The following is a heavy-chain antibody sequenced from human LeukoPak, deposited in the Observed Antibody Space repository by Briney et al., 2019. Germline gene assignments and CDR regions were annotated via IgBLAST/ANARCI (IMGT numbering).Heavy chain of an antibody. CDR2: TYYRSKWYN. V-gene: IGHV6-1*01. J-gene: IGHJ4*02. CDR1: GDSVSDISGA. D-gene: IGHD7-27*01. Sequence: SQTLSLTCAISGDSVSDISGAWNCIRQSPSRGLEWLGRTYYRSKWYNDYAVSVKSRIIINPDTSKNQFSLQLNSVTPEDTAVYYCARVSGDFKPGFDYWGQGTLVTVSS. CDR3: ARVSGDFKPGFDY.